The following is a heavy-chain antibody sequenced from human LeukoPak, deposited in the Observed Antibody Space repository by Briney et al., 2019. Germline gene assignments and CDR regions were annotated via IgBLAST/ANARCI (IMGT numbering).Heavy chain of an antibody. CDR2: MNPNSGNT. CDR3: ARGLDNWNDVPIGY. V-gene: IGHV1-8*01. Sequence: ASVKVSCKASGYTFTSYDINWVRQATGQGLEWIGWMNPNSGNTGYAQKFQGRVTMTRNTSISTAYMELSSLRSEDTAVYYCARGLDNWNDVPIGYWGQGTLVTVSS. D-gene: IGHD1-1*01. J-gene: IGHJ4*02. CDR1: GYTFTSYD.